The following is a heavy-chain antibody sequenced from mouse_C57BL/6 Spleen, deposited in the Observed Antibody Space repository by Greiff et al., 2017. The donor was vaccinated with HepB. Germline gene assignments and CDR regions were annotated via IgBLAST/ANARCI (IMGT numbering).Heavy chain of an antibody. Sequence: QVQLKESGPGLVQPSQSLSITCTVSGFSLTSYGVHWVRQSPGKGLEWLGVIWRGGSTDYNAAFMSRLSITKDNSKSQVFFKMNRLQADDTAIYYCAILHGSSYVGDYWGQGTTLTVSS. CDR1: GFSLTSYG. CDR2: IWRGGST. CDR3: AILHGSSYVGDY. J-gene: IGHJ2*01. V-gene: IGHV2-5*01. D-gene: IGHD1-1*01.